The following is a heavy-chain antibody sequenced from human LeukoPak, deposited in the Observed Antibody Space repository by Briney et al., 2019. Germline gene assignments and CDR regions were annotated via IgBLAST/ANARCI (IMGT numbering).Heavy chain of an antibody. D-gene: IGHD2-2*02. CDR2: IIPIFGTA. V-gene: IGHV1-69*05. J-gene: IGHJ3*02. CDR1: GGTFSSYA. CDR3: ARGGIVVVPAAIKRLDAFDI. Sequence: GASVKVSCKASGGTFSSYAISWVRQAPGQGLEWMGGIIPIFGTANYAQKFQGRVTITTDESTSTGYMELSSLRSEDTAVYYCARGGIVVVPAAIKRLDAFDIWGQGTMVTVSS.